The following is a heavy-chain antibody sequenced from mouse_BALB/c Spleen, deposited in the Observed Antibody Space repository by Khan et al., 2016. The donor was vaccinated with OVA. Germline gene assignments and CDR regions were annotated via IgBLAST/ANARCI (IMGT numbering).Heavy chain of an antibody. CDR1: GYTFTDYN. V-gene: IGHV1-18*01. Sequence: VQLKESGPELVKPGASVKISCKASGYTFTDYNMDWVKLSHGKSLEWIGDITPNNGGTIYNQKFKGKATLTVDKSSSTAYMELRSLTSEDTAVYYCTRGGHGSPFDYWGQGTTLTVSS. CDR3: TRGGHGSPFDY. D-gene: IGHD1-1*01. CDR2: ITPNNGGT. J-gene: IGHJ2*01.